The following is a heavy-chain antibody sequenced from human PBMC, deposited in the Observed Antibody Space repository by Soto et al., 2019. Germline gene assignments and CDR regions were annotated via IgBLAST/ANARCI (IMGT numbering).Heavy chain of an antibody. V-gene: IGHV4-39*02. D-gene: IGHD2-15*01. CDR3: AREGGGYCSGGSCQFDY. Sequence: PSETLSLTCTVSGGSISSSSYYWGWIRQPPGKGLEWIGSIYYRGNTYYNPSLKSRVTISVDTSKNQFSLKLSSVTAADTAVYYCAREGGGYCSGGSCQFDYWGQGTLVTVS. CDR2: IYYRGNT. CDR1: GGSISSSSYY. J-gene: IGHJ4*02.